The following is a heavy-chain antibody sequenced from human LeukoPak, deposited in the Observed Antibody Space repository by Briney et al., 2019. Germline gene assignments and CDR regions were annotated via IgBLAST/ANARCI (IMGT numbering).Heavy chain of an antibody. Sequence: PGGSLRLSCAASGFSFSDHYMGWVRQAPGKGLEWVGRVRDRAHSYSTEYAASVKGRFTVSRDDSQNSLYLQMNSLKTEDTAMYYCVGTVAGQNSFAHWGQGTLVTLSS. V-gene: IGHV3-72*01. J-gene: IGHJ5*02. CDR2: VRDRAHSYST. CDR1: GFSFSDHY. CDR3: VGTVAGQNSFAH. D-gene: IGHD6-19*01.